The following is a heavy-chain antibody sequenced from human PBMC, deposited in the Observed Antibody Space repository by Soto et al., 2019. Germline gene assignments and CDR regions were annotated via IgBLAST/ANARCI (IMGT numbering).Heavy chain of an antibody. J-gene: IGHJ4*02. CDR2: INPSGGST. CDR1: GYTFTSYY. V-gene: IGHV1-46*01. CDR3: ARGSHYYYDSRYYFDY. D-gene: IGHD3-22*01. Sequence: GASVKVSCKASGYTFTSYYMHWVRQAPGQGLEWMGIINPSGGSTSYAQKFQGRVTMTRDTSTSTVYMELSSLRSEDTAVYYCARGSHYYYDSRYYFDYWGQGTLVTVSS.